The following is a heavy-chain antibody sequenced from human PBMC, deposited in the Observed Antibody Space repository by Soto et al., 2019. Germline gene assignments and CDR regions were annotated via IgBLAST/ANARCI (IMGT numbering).Heavy chain of an antibody. D-gene: IGHD3-10*01. CDR2: ISWDGGST. CDR1: GFTFSRYW. V-gene: IGHV3-43*01. Sequence: PGGSLRLSCXASGFTFSRYWMHWVRQAQGKGLEWVSLISWDGGSTYYADSVKGRFTISRDNSKNSLYLQMNSLRTEDTALYYCAKGYGSGPMDVWGQGTTVTVSS. CDR3: AKGYGSGPMDV. J-gene: IGHJ6*02.